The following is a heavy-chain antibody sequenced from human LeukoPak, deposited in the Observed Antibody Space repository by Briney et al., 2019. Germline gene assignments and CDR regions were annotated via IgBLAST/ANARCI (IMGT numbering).Heavy chain of an antibody. CDR3: ARAGYYDFWSGYYTGLTNWFDP. V-gene: IGHV1-8*01. D-gene: IGHD3-3*01. CDR2: MNPNSGNT. Sequence: ASVKVSCXXSGYTFTSYDINWVRQAPGQGLEWMGWMNPNSGNTGYAQKFQGRVTMTRNTSISTAYMELSSLRSEDTAVYYCARAGYYDFWSGYYTGLTNWFDPWGQGTLVTVSS. CDR1: GYTFTSYD. J-gene: IGHJ5*02.